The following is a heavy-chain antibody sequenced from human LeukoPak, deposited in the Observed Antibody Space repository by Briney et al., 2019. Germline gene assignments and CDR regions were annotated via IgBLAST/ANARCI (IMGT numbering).Heavy chain of an antibody. CDR1: GFTFSSYA. V-gene: IGHV3-23*01. CDR3: AKGAATGLVDWFDP. J-gene: IGHJ5*02. Sequence: GGSLRLSCAASGFTFSSYAMMWVRQAPGKGLEWVASITGGGDGTYYAESVKGRFAISRDNSKNTLYVNMDSLRAEDTAVYYCAKGAATGLVDWFDPWGQGTVVTVSS. D-gene: IGHD6-13*01. CDR2: ITGGGDGT.